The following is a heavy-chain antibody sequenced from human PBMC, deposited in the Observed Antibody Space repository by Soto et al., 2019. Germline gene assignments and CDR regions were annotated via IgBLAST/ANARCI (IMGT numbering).Heavy chain of an antibody. J-gene: IGHJ4*02. CDR3: ARGDTRLGELSHNY. CDR1: GGSVSSGGHS. V-gene: IGHV4-30-2*06. D-gene: IGHD3-16*02. CDR2: IYQSEYA. Sequence: PSETQSLTDGVSGGSVSSGGHSWSWIRQSPGKGLEWVGSIYQSEYAYYSPSLRSRVAISVDRSNNQVSLRMTSMTAADTAIYYCARGDTRLGELSHNYWGQGTLVTVSS.